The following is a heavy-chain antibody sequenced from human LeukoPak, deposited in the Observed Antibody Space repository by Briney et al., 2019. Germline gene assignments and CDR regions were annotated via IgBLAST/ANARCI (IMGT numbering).Heavy chain of an antibody. CDR1: GYTFTGYY. V-gene: IGHV1-2*02. D-gene: IGHD5-24*01. Sequence: ASVKVSCKASGYTFTGYYMHWVRQAPGQGLEWMGWINPSSGGTNYAQKFQGRVTMTRDTSISTAYMELSRLRSDDTAVYYCAREAHGFTDSFDIWGQGTMVTVSS. J-gene: IGHJ3*02. CDR3: AREAHGFTDSFDI. CDR2: INPSSGGT.